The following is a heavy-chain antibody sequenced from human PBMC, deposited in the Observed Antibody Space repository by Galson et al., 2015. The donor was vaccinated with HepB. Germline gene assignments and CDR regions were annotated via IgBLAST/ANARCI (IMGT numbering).Heavy chain of an antibody. CDR1: GYTFTSYG. J-gene: IGHJ6*02. V-gene: IGHV1-18*04. CDR2: ISAYNGNT. Sequence: SVKVSCKASGYTFTSYGISWVRQAPGQGLEWMGWISAYNGNTNYAQKLQGRVTMTTDTSTSTAYMELRSLRSDDTAVYYCARDSLWFGAGYYYGMDVWGQGTTVTVSS. D-gene: IGHD3-10*01. CDR3: ARDSLWFGAGYYYGMDV.